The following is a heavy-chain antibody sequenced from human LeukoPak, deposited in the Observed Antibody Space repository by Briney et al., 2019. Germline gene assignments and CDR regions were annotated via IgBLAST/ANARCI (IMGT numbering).Heavy chain of an antibody. CDR1: GFTFSSYG. J-gene: IGHJ3*02. Sequence: GGSLRLSCAASGFTFSSYGMHWVRQAPGKGLEWVAFMRYDGSNKYYADSVKGRFTISRDNSKNTLYLQMNSLRAEDTAVYYCAKAEGIYPWDAFDIWGQGTMVTVSS. CDR2: MRYDGSNK. CDR3: AKAEGIYPWDAFDI. V-gene: IGHV3-30*02. D-gene: IGHD3-10*01.